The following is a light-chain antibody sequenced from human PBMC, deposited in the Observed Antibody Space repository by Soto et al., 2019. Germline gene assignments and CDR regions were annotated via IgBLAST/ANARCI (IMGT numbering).Light chain of an antibody. Sequence: DIQMTQSPSSLSASVGDRVTITCQASQDISNYLNWYQQKPGKAPKLLIYDASNLETGVPSRFSGSGSGTDFTFTISSLQPEDIATYYCQQYDNPPLTFGGGTTVEIK. CDR3: QQYDNPPLT. V-gene: IGKV1-33*01. CDR1: QDISNY. J-gene: IGKJ4*01. CDR2: DAS.